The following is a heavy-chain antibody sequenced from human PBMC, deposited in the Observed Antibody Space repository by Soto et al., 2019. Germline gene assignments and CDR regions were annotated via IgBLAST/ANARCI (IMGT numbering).Heavy chain of an antibody. CDR2: INHSGST. J-gene: IGHJ4*02. CDR3: ARDTITGLFDY. Sequence: QVQLQQWGAGLLKPSETLSLTCAVYGGSFSGYYWTWIRQPPGTGLEWIGEINHSGSTNYNPSLKSRVTILRDTSQNQFSLKLTSVTAADTAVYYCARDTITGLFDYWGQGTLVTVSS. CDR1: GGSFSGYY. D-gene: IGHD2-8*02. V-gene: IGHV4-34*01.